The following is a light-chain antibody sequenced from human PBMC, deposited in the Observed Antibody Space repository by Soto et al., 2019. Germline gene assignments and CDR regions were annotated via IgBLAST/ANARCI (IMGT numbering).Light chain of an antibody. V-gene: IGLV2-14*03. CDR2: GVT. Sequence: QSALTQPTSVSGSPGQSITISCTGNHNDIGTYDYVSWYQQHPGGAPRLLIHGVTTRPSGISGRFSASKSGLTASLTISGLQPEDEADYYCSSFTSNRIYVFGPGTKVTVL. CDR3: SSFTSNRIYV. J-gene: IGLJ1*01. CDR1: HNDIGTYDY.